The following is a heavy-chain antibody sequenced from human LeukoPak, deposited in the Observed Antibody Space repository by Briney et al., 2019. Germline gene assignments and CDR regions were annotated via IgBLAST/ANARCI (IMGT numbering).Heavy chain of an antibody. CDR1: GGSISSSSYY. CDR2: IYYSGNT. J-gene: IGHJ4*02. CDR3: ARSRGYSYGYPLFDY. Sequence: SETLSLTCTVSGGSISSSSYYWGWIRQPPGKGLEWIGSIYYSGNTYYNPSLKSRVTISVDTSKNQFSLKLSSVTAADTAVYYCARSRGYSYGYPLFDYWGQGTLVTVSS. D-gene: IGHD5-18*01. V-gene: IGHV4-39*01.